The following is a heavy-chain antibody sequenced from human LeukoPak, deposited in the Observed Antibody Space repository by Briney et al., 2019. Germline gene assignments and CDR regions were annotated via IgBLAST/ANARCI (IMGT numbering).Heavy chain of an antibody. V-gene: IGHV3-9*01. J-gene: IGHJ4*02. CDR2: ISWNSGSI. CDR1: GFTFDDYA. CDR3: AKGGGSYPTGHFDY. Sequence: GGSLRLSCAASGFTFDDYAMHWVRQAPGKGLEWVSGISWNSGSIGYADSVKGRFTISRDNAKNSLYLQMNSLRAEDTALYYCAKGGGSYPTGHFDYWGQGTLVTVSS. D-gene: IGHD1-26*01.